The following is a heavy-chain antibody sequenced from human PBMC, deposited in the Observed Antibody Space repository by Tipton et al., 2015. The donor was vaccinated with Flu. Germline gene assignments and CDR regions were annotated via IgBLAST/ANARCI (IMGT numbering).Heavy chain of an antibody. V-gene: IGHV4-59*01. D-gene: IGHD5-12*01. CDR3: ARDVRGYSGYTGSDGFDV. J-gene: IGHJ3*01. Sequence: TLSLTCMISGGSISSYYWSWIRQSPGRGLEWIGYVYYRGSTSYNPSLKSRVTISVDTSKIQFSLRLNSVTAADTAIYYCARDVRGYSGYTGSDGFDVWGRGIMVIVSS. CDR2: VYYRGST. CDR1: GGSISSYY.